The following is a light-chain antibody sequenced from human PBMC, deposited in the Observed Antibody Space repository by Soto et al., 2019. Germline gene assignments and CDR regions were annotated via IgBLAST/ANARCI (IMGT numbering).Light chain of an antibody. V-gene: IGLV2-8*01. CDR1: SSDVGGYNY. CDR2: EVN. Sequence: QSVLTQPPSASGSPGQTLAIFCTGTSSDVGGYNYVSWYQQHPGKAPKLMIYEVNKRPSGVPDRFSGSKSGNTASLTVSGLQAEDEADYYCSSYAGSSNVFGTGTKVTVL. CDR3: SSYAGSSNV. J-gene: IGLJ1*01.